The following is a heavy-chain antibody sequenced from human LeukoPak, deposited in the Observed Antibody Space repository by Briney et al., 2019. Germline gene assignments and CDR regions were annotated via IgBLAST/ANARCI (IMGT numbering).Heavy chain of an antibody. Sequence: GGSLRLSCAASGFTFGSYSMNWVRQAPGKGLEWVSSISSSGRYIFYADSVKGRFTISRDNAENSLFLQMNSLTAEDTAVYYCARRSRYSSSWPVDYWGQGTLVTVSS. J-gene: IGHJ4*02. V-gene: IGHV3-21*01. CDR3: ARRSRYSSSWPVDY. D-gene: IGHD6-13*01. CDR1: GFTFGSYS. CDR2: ISSSGRYI.